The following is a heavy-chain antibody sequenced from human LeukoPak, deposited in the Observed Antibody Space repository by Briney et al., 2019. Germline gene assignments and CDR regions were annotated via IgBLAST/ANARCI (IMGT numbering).Heavy chain of an antibody. CDR1: GYTFTGHY. J-gene: IGHJ4*01. V-gene: IGHV1-2*02. Sequence: GASVKVSCKASGYTFTGHYMHWVRQGPGQGPEWMGWINPKSGVTNYAQTFQGRVTMTRDTSISIVYMELSRLTLHDTAVYYCARALRYADSSGYYAYWGQGTLVTVSS. CDR2: INPKSGVT. D-gene: IGHD3-22*01. CDR3: ARALRYADSSGYYAY.